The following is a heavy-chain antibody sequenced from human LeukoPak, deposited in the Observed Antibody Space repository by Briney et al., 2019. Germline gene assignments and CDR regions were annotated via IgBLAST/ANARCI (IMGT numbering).Heavy chain of an antibody. CDR3: AKDSTYSLDY. D-gene: IGHD2-15*01. CDR1: GFTFSSYG. Sequence: GESLRLSCAASGFTFSSYGMHWVRQAPGRGLEWVAFIRYDGSDKYYSDSVKGRFTISRDNSENTLYLQVNSLRAEDTAVYYCAKDSTYSLDYWGQGTLVTVSS. CDR2: IRYDGSDK. V-gene: IGHV3-30*02. J-gene: IGHJ4*02.